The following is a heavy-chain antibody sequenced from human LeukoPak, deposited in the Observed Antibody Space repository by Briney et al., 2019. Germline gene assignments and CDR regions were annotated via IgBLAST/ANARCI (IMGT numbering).Heavy chain of an antibody. Sequence: GGSLRLSCAASGFTFNNHAVHWVRQAPGKGLEWVALISYDGRDKNFADSVEGRFTISRDNSENTLSLQMYSLRPEDTAVYYCARDSITGDAAFDFWGQGTMVTVSS. CDR3: ARDSITGDAAFDF. D-gene: IGHD7-27*01. CDR1: GFTFNNHA. CDR2: ISYDGRDK. J-gene: IGHJ3*01. V-gene: IGHV3-30-3*01.